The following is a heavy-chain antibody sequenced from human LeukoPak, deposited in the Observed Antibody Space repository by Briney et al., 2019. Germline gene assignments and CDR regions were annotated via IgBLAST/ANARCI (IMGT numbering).Heavy chain of an antibody. CDR1: GFTLSGHA. CDR2: ISYDGNIK. CDR3: ARAHLSSSSTDYMDV. D-gene: IGHD6-6*01. J-gene: IGHJ6*03. Sequence: GRSLRLSCAASGFTLSGHAIHWVRQAPGKGLEWVALISYDGNIKYYADSVKGRFTISRDNSKNTLSLQMNSLRPEDTAVYYCARAHLSSSSTDYMDVWGKGTTVTVSS. V-gene: IGHV3-30*04.